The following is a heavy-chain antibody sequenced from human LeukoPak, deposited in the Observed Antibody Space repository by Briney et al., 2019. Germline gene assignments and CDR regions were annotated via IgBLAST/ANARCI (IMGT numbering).Heavy chain of an antibody. D-gene: IGHD4-17*01. CDR3: TRHGGWDGDYVIDY. CDR1: GFTFSGSA. V-gene: IGHV3-73*01. J-gene: IGHJ4*02. Sequence: GGSLRLSCAASGFTFSGSALHWVRQASGKGLEWVGRIRSKANNYATAYAASVKGMFTISRDDSKNTAYLQMNSLKTEDTAVYYCTRHGGWDGDYVIDYWGQGTLVTVSS. CDR2: IRSKANNYAT.